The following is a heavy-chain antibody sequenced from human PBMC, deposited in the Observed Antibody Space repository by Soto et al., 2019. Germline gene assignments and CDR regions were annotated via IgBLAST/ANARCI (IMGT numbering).Heavy chain of an antibody. Sequence: QVQLQGSSPRLVKPAQTLSLTCSVSGDTINGGDYYWSWLRQSPGKGLEWIGYIYYSGTTYYNPSFKSRVTISIDSSTNQFSLELTSVTAADTAVYFCGRFCRWGKRGHERFQFYALDVWGQGTTITVSS. CDR1: GDTINGGDYY. CDR3: GRFCRWGKRGHERFQFYALDV. D-gene: IGHD5-12*01. V-gene: IGHV4-30-4*01. CDR2: IYYSGTT. J-gene: IGHJ6*02.